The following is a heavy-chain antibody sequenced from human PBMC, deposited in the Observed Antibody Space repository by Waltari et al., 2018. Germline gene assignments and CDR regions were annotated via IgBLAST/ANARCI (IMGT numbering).Heavy chain of an antibody. J-gene: IGHJ5*02. CDR1: GGSFSGYY. CDR2: INHSGST. CDR3: ASATQGVIRHWFDP. D-gene: IGHD3-16*02. Sequence: QVQLQQWGAGLLKPSETLSLTCAVYGGSFSGYYWSWIRQPPGKGLEWIGEINHSGSTNYNPSLKSRVTISVDTSKNQFSLKLSSVTAADTAVYYCASATQGVIRHWFDPWGQGTLVTVSS. V-gene: IGHV4-34*01.